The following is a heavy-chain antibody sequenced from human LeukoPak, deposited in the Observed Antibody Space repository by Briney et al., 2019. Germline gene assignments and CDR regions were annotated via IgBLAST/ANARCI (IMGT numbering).Heavy chain of an antibody. CDR1: GFTFTTYT. Sequence: GGSLRLSCAASGFTFTTYTMTWVRQAPGEGLEWVSYITSSGYYTNYGDSVKGRFTMSRDNAKKSLYLQMDSLRAEDTAVYYCARVSKAANPTSDSPWFDPWGQGTLVTVSS. D-gene: IGHD2-15*01. J-gene: IGHJ5*02. CDR2: ITSSGYYT. CDR3: ARVSKAANPTSDSPWFDP. V-gene: IGHV3-21*05.